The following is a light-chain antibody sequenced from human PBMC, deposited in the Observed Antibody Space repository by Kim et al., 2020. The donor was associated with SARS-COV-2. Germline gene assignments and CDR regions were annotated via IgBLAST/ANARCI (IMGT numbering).Light chain of an antibody. Sequence: VSPGARATLSCRASQSVSSTLAWYLQKRGQAPRLLIYGSSTRATGIPDRFSGSGSGTEFTLTISSLQSEDFAVYYCQQYSNWPITFGQGTRLEIK. CDR3: QQYSNWPIT. J-gene: IGKJ5*01. CDR1: QSVSST. CDR2: GSS. V-gene: IGKV3-15*01.